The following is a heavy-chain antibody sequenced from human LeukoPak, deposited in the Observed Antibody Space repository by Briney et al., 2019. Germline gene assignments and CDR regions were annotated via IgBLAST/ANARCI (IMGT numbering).Heavy chain of an antibody. V-gene: IGHV3-64*01. CDR1: GFTFSRYA. CDR2: ISSNGGST. J-gene: IGHJ4*02. D-gene: IGHD2-2*01. CDR3: ARWLVPDAAPYFDY. Sequence: PGGSLRLSCAASGFTFSRYAMHWVRQAPGKGLEYVSAISSNGGSTYYANSVKGRFTISRDNSRDNSKNTLYLQMGSLRAEDIAVYYCARWLVPDAAPYFDYWGQGTLVSVSS.